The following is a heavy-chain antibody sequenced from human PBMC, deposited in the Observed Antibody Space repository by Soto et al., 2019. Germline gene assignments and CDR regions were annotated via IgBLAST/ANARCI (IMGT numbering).Heavy chain of an antibody. CDR2: IYYSGST. V-gene: IGHV4-61*01. CDR1: GGSVSSGSYY. Sequence: KTSETLSLTCTVSGGSVSSGSYYWSWIRQPPGKGLEWIGYIYYSGSTNYNPSLKSRVTISVDTSKNQFSLKLSSVTAADTAVYYCARAGEAVVVTATIFDYWGQGTLVTVSS. D-gene: IGHD2-21*02. J-gene: IGHJ4*02. CDR3: ARAGEAVVVTATIFDY.